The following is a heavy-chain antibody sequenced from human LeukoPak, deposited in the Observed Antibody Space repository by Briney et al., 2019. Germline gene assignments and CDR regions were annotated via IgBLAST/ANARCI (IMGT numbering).Heavy chain of an antibody. J-gene: IGHJ4*02. CDR2: INPNSGGT. V-gene: IGHV1-2*02. Sequence: GASVKVSCKTSGYTFIDFYMHWVRQAPGQGLEWMGWINPNSGGTNYAQKFQGRVTMTRDTSISTAYMELSRLRSDDTAVYYCARTTRASSWGQGTLVTVSS. D-gene: IGHD4-11*01. CDR3: ARTTRASS. CDR1: GYTFIDFY.